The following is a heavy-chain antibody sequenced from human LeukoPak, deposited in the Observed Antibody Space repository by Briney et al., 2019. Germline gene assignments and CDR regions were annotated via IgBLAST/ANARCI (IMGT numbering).Heavy chain of an antibody. V-gene: IGHV3-23*01. CDR1: GFTFSSYA. D-gene: IGHD3-10*01. CDR2: ISGSGGAT. J-gene: IGHJ4*02. Sequence: GGFLRLSCAASGFTFSSYAMSWARQAPGKGLEWVSGISGSGGATYYADSVKGRFTISRDNSKNTLYLQMNSLRAEDTAVYYCAKEEYHYGSGSYLGFDYWGQGTLVTASS. CDR3: AKEEYHYGSGSYLGFDY.